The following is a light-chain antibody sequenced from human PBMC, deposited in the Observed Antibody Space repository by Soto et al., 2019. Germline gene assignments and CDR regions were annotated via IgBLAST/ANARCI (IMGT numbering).Light chain of an antibody. V-gene: IGLV8-61*01. CDR3: VLYMGSGIWV. CDR2: STN. Sequence: TVVTQEPSFSVSPGRTVTLTCGLNSGSVSTSYYPSWYQQTPGQAPRTLIYSTNTRSSGVPDRFSGSILGNKAALTITGAQADDESDYYCVLYMGSGIWVFGGGTKVTVL. CDR1: SGSVSTSYY. J-gene: IGLJ2*01.